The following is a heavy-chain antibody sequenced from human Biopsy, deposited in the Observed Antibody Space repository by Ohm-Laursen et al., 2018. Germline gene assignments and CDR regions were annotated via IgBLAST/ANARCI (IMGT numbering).Heavy chain of an antibody. CDR2: IYYSGST. CDR3: ARHRGGMPSSGNWFDH. CDR1: GYSMSTYY. Sequence: SETLSLTWSVSGYSMSTYYWSWIRHPPGKGLEWIGYIYYSGSTNYNPSLKSRVTISVDMSKNQFSLKLTSVAAADTAVYYCARHRGGMPSSGNWFDHWGQRPLVTVSS. D-gene: IGHD2-2*01. J-gene: IGHJ5*02. V-gene: IGHV4-59*08.